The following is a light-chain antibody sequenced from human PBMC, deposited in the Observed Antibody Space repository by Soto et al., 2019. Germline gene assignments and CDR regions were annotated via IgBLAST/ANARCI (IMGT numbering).Light chain of an antibody. V-gene: IGLV2-14*01. Sequence: QSVLTQPASVSGSPGQSITISCTGTSSDVGAYNYVSWYQQHPGKAPKLMIYEVSYRPSGVSDRFSGSRSGNTASLTISGLQAXDESDYYCSSYTSSTTWVFGGGTKVTVL. CDR2: EVS. J-gene: IGLJ3*02. CDR1: SSDVGAYNY. CDR3: SSYTSSTTWV.